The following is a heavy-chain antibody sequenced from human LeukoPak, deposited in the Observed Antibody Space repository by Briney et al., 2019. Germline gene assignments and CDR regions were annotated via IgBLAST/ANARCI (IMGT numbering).Heavy chain of an antibody. V-gene: IGHV4-59*01. D-gene: IGHD6-13*01. J-gene: IGHJ6*02. Sequence: SETLSLTCTVSGGSISSYYWSWIRQPPGKGLEWIGYIYYSGSTNYNPSLKSRVTISVDTSKNQFSLKLSSVTAADTAVYYCARVVGGSSWYYYYYGMDVWGQGTTVTVSS. CDR3: ARVVGGSSWYYYYYGMDV. CDR2: IYYSGST. CDR1: GGSISSYY.